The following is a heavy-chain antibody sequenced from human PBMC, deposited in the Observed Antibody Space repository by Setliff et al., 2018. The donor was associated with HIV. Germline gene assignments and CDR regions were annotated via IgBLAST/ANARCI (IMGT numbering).Heavy chain of an antibody. Sequence: SETLSLTCAVFGVSFRNSSYNWIRQPPGQGLEWIGSIHYDGGTYYNPSLKSRVHISIDTSKSEFSLKVNSVTAADTAVHYCARNSGLGRYYYYYMDVWGKGTTVTVSS. D-gene: IGHD6-19*01. V-gene: IGHV4-34*01. CDR2: IHYDGGT. CDR1: GVSFRNSS. J-gene: IGHJ6*03. CDR3: ARNSGLGRYYYYYMDV.